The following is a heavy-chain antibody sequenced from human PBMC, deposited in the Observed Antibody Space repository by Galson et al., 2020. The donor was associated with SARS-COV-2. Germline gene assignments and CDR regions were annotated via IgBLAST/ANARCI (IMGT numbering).Heavy chain of an antibody. CDR3: AKGPRIGEFGYFYGLDV. CDR2: ISVSGGRT. J-gene: IGHJ6*02. V-gene: IGHV3-23*01. Sequence: GESLKISCAASGFTLSTYAMTWVRQAPGEGLEWVSAISVSGGRTYYADSVRGRFTISRDSSKDTVSLQMDGLRAEDTAVYHCAKGPRIGEFGYFYGLDVWGQGTTVTVSS. CDR1: GFTLSTYA. D-gene: IGHD2-2*03.